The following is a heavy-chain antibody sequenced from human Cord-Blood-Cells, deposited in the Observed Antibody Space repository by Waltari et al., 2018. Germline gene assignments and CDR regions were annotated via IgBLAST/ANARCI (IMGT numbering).Heavy chain of an antibody. V-gene: IGHV1-69*01. CDR2: NIPSFGEA. J-gene: IGHJ4*02. Sequence: QVQLVQSGAEVKKPGSSVKVSCKASGGTFSSYAISWVRQAPGQGLEWMGGNIPSFGEAKYAQKCQGRVTVTADESTSTAYMELSSLRSEDTAVYYCARATHSSSWYGGGYWGQGTLVTVSS. CDR3: ARATHSSSWYGGGY. D-gene: IGHD6-13*01. CDR1: GGTFSSYA.